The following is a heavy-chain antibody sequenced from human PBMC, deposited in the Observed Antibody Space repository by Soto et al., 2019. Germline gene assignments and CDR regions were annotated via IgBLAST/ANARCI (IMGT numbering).Heavy chain of an antibody. CDR3: AKRQSFDFWSGYLPFFDY. D-gene: IGHD3-3*01. J-gene: IGHJ4*02. CDR2: IGSSGNYI. V-gene: IGHV3-21*01. Sequence: GGSLRLSCAASGFTFSSYSMNWVRQAPGKXLEWVSSIGSSGNYIYYADSVKGRFTISRDNAKNSLYLQMNSLRAEDTAVYYCAKRQSFDFWSGYLPFFDYWGQGAPVTVFS. CDR1: GFTFSSYS.